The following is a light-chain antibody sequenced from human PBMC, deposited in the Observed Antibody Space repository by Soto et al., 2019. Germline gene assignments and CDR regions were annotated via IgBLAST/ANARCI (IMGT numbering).Light chain of an antibody. J-gene: IGLJ2*01. V-gene: IGLV3-1*01. CDR2: QDS. CDR1: KLGDKY. Sequence: YELTQPPSVSVSPGQTASITCSGDKLGDKYACWYQQKPGQSPVLVIYQDSKRPSGIPERFSGSNSGNTATLTISGTQAMDEADYYCQAWDSSTVVFGGGTKVTVL. CDR3: QAWDSSTVV.